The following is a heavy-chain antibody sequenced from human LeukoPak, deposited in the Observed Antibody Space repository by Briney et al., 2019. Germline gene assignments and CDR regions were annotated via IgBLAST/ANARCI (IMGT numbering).Heavy chain of an antibody. D-gene: IGHD6-13*01. CDR1: GYTFTGYY. J-gene: IGHJ4*02. CDR2: INPNSGGT. Sequence: ALVKVSCKASGYTFTGYYMHWVRQAPGQGLEWMGRINPNSGGTNYAQKFQGRVTMTRDTSISTAYVELSRLRSDDTAVYYCASRGIAAAGAVGNYWGQGTLVTVSS. V-gene: IGHV1-2*06. CDR3: ASRGIAAAGAVGNY.